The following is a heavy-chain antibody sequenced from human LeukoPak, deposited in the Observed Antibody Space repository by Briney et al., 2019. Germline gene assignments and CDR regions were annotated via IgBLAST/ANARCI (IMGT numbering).Heavy chain of an antibody. Sequence: PSETLSLTCAVYGGSFSGYYWSWIRQPPGKGLEWIGEINHSGSTNYNPSLKSRVTISVDTSKNQFSLKLSSVTAADTAVYYCARTRYSSGRDYWGQGTLVTVSS. D-gene: IGHD6-19*01. CDR1: GGSFSGYY. J-gene: IGHJ4*02. CDR2: INHSGST. V-gene: IGHV4-34*01. CDR3: ARTRYSSGRDY.